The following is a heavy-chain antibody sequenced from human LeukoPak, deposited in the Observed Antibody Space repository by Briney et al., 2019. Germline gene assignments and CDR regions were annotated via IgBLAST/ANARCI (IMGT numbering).Heavy chain of an antibody. D-gene: IGHD4-23*01. CDR2: INTDGSRT. CDR3: ARDLGYGGNSFDI. J-gene: IGHJ3*02. Sequence: GGSLRLSCAASGFTFSSYWMHWVRQAPGTGLVWVSRINTDGSRTNYADSVKGRFTISRDNAKNTLYLQMNSLRAEDTAVYYCARDLGYGGNSFDIWGQGTMVTVSS. V-gene: IGHV3-74*01. CDR1: GFTFSSYW.